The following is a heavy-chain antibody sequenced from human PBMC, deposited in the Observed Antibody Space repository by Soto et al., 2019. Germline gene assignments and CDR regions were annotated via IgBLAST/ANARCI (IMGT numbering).Heavy chain of an antibody. CDR2: ISYDGSNK. D-gene: IGHD6-6*01. CDR1: GFTFSSYG. J-gene: IGHJ5*02. V-gene: IGHV3-30*18. Sequence: QVQLVESGGGVVQPGRSLRLSCAASGFTFSSYGMHWVRQAPGKGLEWVAVISYDGSNKYYADSVKGRFTISRDNSKNTLYLQMNSLRAEETAVYYCAKDASIAARGGWFDPWGQGTLVTVSS. CDR3: AKDASIAARGGWFDP.